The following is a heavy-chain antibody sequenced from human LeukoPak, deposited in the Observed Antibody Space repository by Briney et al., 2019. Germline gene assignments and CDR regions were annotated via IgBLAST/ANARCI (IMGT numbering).Heavy chain of an antibody. CDR3: ARDAIVVVVAAASSEFDP. D-gene: IGHD2-15*01. CDR2: ISSNSSYI. V-gene: IGHV3-21*01. Sequence: GGSLRLSCAASGSTFSSYSMNWVRQAPGKGLEWVSSISSNSSYIYYANSVKGRFTISRDNAKNSLYLQMNSLRVEDTAVYYCARDAIVVVVAAASSEFDPWGQGTLVTVSS. J-gene: IGHJ5*02. CDR1: GSTFSSYS.